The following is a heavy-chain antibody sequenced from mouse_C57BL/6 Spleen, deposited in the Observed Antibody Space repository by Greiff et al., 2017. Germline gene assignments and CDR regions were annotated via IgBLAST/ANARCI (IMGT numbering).Heavy chain of an antibody. Sequence: LQPGAELVKPGASVKMSCKASGYTFTSYWITWVKQRPGQGLEWIGDIYPGSGSTNYNGKFKSKATLTVVTSSSTAYMQLSSLTSEDSAVYYCARSGLNGYFAMDYWGQGTSVTVSS. J-gene: IGHJ4*01. V-gene: IGHV1-55*01. CDR1: GYTFTSYW. CDR2: IYPGSGST. D-gene: IGHD3-1*01. CDR3: ARSGLNGYFAMDY.